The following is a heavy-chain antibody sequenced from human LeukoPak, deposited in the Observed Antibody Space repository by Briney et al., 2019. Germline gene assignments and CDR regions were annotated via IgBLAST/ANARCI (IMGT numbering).Heavy chain of an antibody. V-gene: IGHV3-33*08. CDR1: GFTFSSYS. CDR3: ARDEDHYFDY. J-gene: IGHJ4*02. Sequence: GGSLRLSCAASGFTFSSYSMNWVRQAPGKGLEWVAVIWYDGSNKYYVDSVKGRFTISRDNSKNTLYLQMNSLRAEDTAVYYCARDEDHYFDYWGQGTLVTVSS. CDR2: IWYDGSNK.